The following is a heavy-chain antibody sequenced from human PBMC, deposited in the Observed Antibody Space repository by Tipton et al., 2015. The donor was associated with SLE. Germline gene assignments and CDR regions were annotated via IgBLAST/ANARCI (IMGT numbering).Heavy chain of an antibody. D-gene: IGHD2-2*01. J-gene: IGHJ6*02. V-gene: IGHV3-9*01. CDR3: AKDIRQRSSRNFFYGLDV. CDR1: GFTFDDYA. CDR2: LSSNSDST. Sequence: SLRLSCAASGFTFDDYAMHWVRQAPGKRLEGVSGLSSNSDSTGYAEYVRGRFTISRDNAKNSLYLQMNNLRPEDTALYYCAKDIRQRSSRNFFYGLDVWGRGTTVTVSS.